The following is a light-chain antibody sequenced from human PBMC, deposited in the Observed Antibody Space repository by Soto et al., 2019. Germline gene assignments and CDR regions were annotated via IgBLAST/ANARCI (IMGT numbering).Light chain of an antibody. Sequence: QSVLTQPRSVSGSPGQSVTISCTGTSSDVGGYNYVSWYQQHPGKAPKLMIYTVTKRPSGVPDRFSGSKSDNTASLTISGLQADDEADYYCCSYVGSSSYVFGTGTKVTVL. CDR1: SSDVGGYNY. CDR2: TVT. J-gene: IGLJ1*01. V-gene: IGLV2-11*01. CDR3: CSYVGSSSYV.